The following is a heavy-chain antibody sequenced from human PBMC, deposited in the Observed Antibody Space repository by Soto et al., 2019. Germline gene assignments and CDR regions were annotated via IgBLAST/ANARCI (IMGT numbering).Heavy chain of an antibody. CDR2: TNPRGDAS. CDR1: GYRFAAYY. Sequence: QVQPVQSGAEMKTPGASVEVSCKASGYRFAAYYIHWVRQAPGQGLEWMGITNPRGDASKYAQKCKGRLTMTRATSMSTVYMDLRSLTVEDTPVYYCARVHCGGDCRPGEWFYYFGMDGWGPGTTVTVS. J-gene: IGHJ6*02. D-gene: IGHD2-21*01. CDR3: ARVHCGGDCRPGEWFYYFGMDG. V-gene: IGHV1-46*01.